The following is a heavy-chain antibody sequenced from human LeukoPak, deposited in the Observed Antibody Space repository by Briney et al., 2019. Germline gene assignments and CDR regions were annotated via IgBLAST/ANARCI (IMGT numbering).Heavy chain of an antibody. CDR2: VDPNSGGT. CDR3: ARVGLRSSWYYFDY. Sequence: ASVKVSCKASGYYFTDYYMHRVRQAPGLGLEWMGWVDPNSGGTVYAQKFQGRVAMTSDTSISTGYMELSGLRSDDTAVYYCARVGLRSSWYYFDYWGQGTLVTVSS. J-gene: IGHJ4*02. CDR1: GYYFTDYY. D-gene: IGHD6-13*01. V-gene: IGHV1-2*02.